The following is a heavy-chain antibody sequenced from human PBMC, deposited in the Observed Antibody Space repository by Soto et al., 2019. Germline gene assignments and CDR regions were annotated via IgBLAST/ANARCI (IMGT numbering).Heavy chain of an antibody. Sequence: GGSLRLSCAASGFTFSSYWMSWVRQAPGKGLEWVANIKQDGSEKYYVDSVKGRFTISRDNAKNSLYLQMNSLRAEDTAVYYCARGLFTIFGVASPYYMDVWGKGTTVTVSS. D-gene: IGHD3-3*01. CDR2: IKQDGSEK. CDR3: ARGLFTIFGVASPYYMDV. V-gene: IGHV3-7*01. CDR1: GFTFSSYW. J-gene: IGHJ6*03.